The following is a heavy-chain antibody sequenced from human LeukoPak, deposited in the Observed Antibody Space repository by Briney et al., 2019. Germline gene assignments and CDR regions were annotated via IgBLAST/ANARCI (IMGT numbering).Heavy chain of an antibody. CDR1: GGSFSGYY. D-gene: IGHD3-10*01. J-gene: IGHJ6*03. CDR3: ARTTMVRGTYYMDV. Sequence: SETLSLTCAVYGGSFSGYYWSWIRQPPGKGLELIGEINHSGSTNYNPSLKSRVTISVDTSKNQFSLKLSSVTAADTAVYYCARTTMVRGTYYMDVCGKGTTVTVSS. CDR2: INHSGST. V-gene: IGHV4-34*01.